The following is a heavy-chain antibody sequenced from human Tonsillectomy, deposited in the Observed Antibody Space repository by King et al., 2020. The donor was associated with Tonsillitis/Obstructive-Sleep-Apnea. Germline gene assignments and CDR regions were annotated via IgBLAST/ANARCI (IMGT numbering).Heavy chain of an antibody. CDR3: AKGTVQGVPRSVDY. CDR2: ISDSGGST. Sequence: VQLVESGGGLVQPGGSLRLSCAASGFTFSSYAMTWVRQAPGKGLEWVSVISDSGGSTYYADSVKGRFTISRDNSKNTLYLQMNSLRADDTAVYYCAKGTVQGVPRSVDYWGQGTLVTVSS. J-gene: IGHJ4*02. CDR1: GFTFSSYA. V-gene: IGHV3-23*04. D-gene: IGHD3-10*01.